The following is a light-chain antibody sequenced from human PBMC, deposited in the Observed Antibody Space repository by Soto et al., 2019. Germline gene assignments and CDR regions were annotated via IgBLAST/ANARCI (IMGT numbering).Light chain of an antibody. CDR3: QQYNSYLT. CDR1: QSISSW. Sequence: DIQMTQSPSTLSASVGDIVTITCRTSQSISSWLAWYQQKPGKAPKLLIYGASSLESGVPSRFSGSGSGTEFTLTISSLQPDDFATYYCQQYNSYLTFGGGTKV. CDR2: GAS. J-gene: IGKJ4*01. V-gene: IGKV1-5*01.